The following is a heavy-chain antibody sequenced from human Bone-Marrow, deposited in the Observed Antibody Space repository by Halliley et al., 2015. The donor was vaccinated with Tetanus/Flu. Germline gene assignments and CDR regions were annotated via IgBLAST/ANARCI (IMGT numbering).Heavy chain of an antibody. V-gene: IGHV4-59*01. CDR2: IYYSGST. CDR1: GEALGFDY. J-gene: IGHJ5*02. Sequence: GEALGFDYWSWIRQPPGKGLEWIGYIYYSGSTNYNPSLKSRVTISVDSSKNQFSLKLSSVTAADMAVYYCARTNSGGFDPW. CDR3: ARTNSGGFDP. D-gene: IGHD2-15*01.